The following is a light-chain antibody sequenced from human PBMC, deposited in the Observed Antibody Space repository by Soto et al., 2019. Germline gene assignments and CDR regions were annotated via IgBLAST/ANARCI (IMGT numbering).Light chain of an antibody. J-gene: IGKJ4*01. CDR3: HQYYGTPLT. CDR2: WAS. CDR1: QSIVYSANNKNY. V-gene: IGKV4-1*01. Sequence: DIVMTQSPDSLAVSLGERATINCKSSQSIVYSANNKNYFDWYQQKPGQPPKRLIYWASARESGVPDRFSGSGSGTDFTLTISSLQAEDVAVYFCHQYYGTPLTFGGGTKVEIK.